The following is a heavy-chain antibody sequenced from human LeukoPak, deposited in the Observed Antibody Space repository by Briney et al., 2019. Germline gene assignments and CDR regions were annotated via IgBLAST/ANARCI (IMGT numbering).Heavy chain of an antibody. CDR1: GYSISSGYY. D-gene: IGHD3-16*01. Sequence: SETLSLTCTVSGYSISSGYYWGWIRPPPGKGLEWIGSIYHSGSTYYNPSLKSRVTISVDTSKNQFSLKLSSVTAADTAVYYCAKGGADALNYWGQGTLVTVSS. J-gene: IGHJ4*02. V-gene: IGHV4-38-2*02. CDR3: AKGGADALNY. CDR2: IYHSGST.